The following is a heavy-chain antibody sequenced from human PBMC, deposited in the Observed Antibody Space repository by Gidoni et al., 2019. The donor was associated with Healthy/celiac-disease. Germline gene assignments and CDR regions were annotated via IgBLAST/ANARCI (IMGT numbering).Heavy chain of an antibody. CDR1: GFTFDDYG. CDR2: INWNGGST. J-gene: IGHJ3*02. V-gene: IGHV3-20*04. D-gene: IGHD2-21*02. CDR3: AREIAYCGGDCYIDAFDI. Sequence: EVQLVESGGGVVRPGGSLRLSCAASGFTFDDYGMSWVRQAPVKGLEWVSGINWNGGSTGYADSVKGRFTISRDNAKNSLYLQMNSLRAEDTALYYCAREIAYCGGDCYIDAFDIWGQGTMVTVSS.